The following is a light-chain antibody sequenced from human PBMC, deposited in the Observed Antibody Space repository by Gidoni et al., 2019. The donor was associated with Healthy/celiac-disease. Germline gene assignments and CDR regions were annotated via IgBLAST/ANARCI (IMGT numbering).Light chain of an antibody. CDR2: WAS. J-gene: IGKJ3*01. V-gene: IGKV4-1*01. CDR3: QQYYSTSFT. CDR1: QSVLYSSNNKNF. Sequence: DIVMTQSPDSLAVSPGAMATINCKSSQSVLYSSNNKNFYAWYQQKPGQPPKLLIYWASTRESGVPDRFSGSGSGTDFTLTISSLHADDVAVYYCQQYYSTSFTFGPGTKVDIK.